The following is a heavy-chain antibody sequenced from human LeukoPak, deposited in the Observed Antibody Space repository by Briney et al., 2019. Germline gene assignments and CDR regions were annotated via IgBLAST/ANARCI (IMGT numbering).Heavy chain of an antibody. CDR2: ISGSGGST. CDR1: GFTFSSYA. Sequence: PGGSLRLSCAASGFTFSSYAMGWVRQAPGKGLEWVSAISGSGGSTYYADSVKGRFTISRDNSKNTLYLQMNSLRAEDTAVYYCAQEYDSSGYGYRDAFDIWGQGTMVTVSS. V-gene: IGHV3-23*01. J-gene: IGHJ3*02. CDR3: AQEYDSSGYGYRDAFDI. D-gene: IGHD3-22*01.